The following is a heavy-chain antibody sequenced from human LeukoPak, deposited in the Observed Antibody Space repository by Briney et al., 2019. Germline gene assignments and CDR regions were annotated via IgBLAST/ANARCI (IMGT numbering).Heavy chain of an antibody. CDR3: ARAYPRIAARPLAFDY. D-gene: IGHD6-6*01. J-gene: IGHJ4*02. Sequence: ASVKVSCKASGYTFTSYYMHWVRQAPGQGLEWMRIINPSGGSTSYAQKFQGRVTMTRDTSTSTVYMELSSLRSEDTAVYYCARAYPRIAARPLAFDYWGQGTLVTVSS. CDR1: GYTFTSYY. CDR2: INPSGGST. V-gene: IGHV1-46*01.